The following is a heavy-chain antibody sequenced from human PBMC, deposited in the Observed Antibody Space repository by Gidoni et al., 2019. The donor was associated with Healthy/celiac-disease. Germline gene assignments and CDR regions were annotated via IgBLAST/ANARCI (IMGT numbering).Heavy chain of an antibody. V-gene: IGHV1-2*02. J-gene: IGHJ6*02. CDR1: GYTFTGYY. Sequence: QVQLVQSGAEVKKPGASVKVSCKASGYTFTGYYMHWVRQAPGQGLEWMGWINPNSGGTNYAQKFQGRVTMTRDTSISTAYMELSRLRSDDTAVYYCARDPHYSSRRHGMDVWGQGTTVTVSS. CDR3: ARDPHYSSRRHGMDV. CDR2: INPNSGGT. D-gene: IGHD6-19*01.